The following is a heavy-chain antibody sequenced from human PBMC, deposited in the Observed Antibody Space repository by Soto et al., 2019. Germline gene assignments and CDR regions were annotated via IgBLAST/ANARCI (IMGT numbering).Heavy chain of an antibody. CDR2: IIPIFGTA. Sequence: QVQLVQSGAEVKKPGSSVKVSCKASGGTFSSYAISWVRQAPGQGLEWMGGIIPIFGTANYAQKFQGWVTMTRDTSISTAYMELSRLRSDDTAVYYCARAAAVAEYYYYYYGMDVWGQGTTVTVSS. CDR1: GGTFSSYA. D-gene: IGHD6-19*01. V-gene: IGHV1-69*06. J-gene: IGHJ6*02. CDR3: ARAAAVAEYYYYYYGMDV.